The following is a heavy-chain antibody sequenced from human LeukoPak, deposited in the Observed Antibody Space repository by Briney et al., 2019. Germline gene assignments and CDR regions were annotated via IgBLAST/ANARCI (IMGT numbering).Heavy chain of an antibody. Sequence: SETLSLTCTVSGGSISSSSYYWGWIRQPPGKGLEWIGSIYYSGSTYYNPSLKSRVTISVDTSKNQFSLKLSSVTAADTAVYYCARVLYYYDSSGYYGYYYYYYMDVWGKGTTVTVSS. J-gene: IGHJ6*03. CDR1: GGSISSSSYY. D-gene: IGHD3-22*01. CDR2: IYYSGST. V-gene: IGHV4-39*07. CDR3: ARVLYYYDSSGYYGYYYYYYMDV.